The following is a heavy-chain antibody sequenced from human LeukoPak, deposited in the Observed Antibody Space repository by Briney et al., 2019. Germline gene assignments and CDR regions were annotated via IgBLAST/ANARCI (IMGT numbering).Heavy chain of an antibody. J-gene: IGHJ4*02. Sequence: PGGSLRLSCAASGFPFSSYWVSWVRQAPGKGLGWVANIKQDGSDKYYVDSVKGRFTISRDNAKNSLYLQVNSLRADDTAVYYCARLTGTTGFDYWGQGTLATVSS. V-gene: IGHV3-7*01. CDR1: GFPFSSYW. CDR3: ARLTGTTGFDY. D-gene: IGHD1-1*01. CDR2: IKQDGSDK.